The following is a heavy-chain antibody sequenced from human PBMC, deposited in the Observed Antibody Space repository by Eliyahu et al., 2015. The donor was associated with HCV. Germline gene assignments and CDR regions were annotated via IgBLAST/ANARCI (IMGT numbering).Heavy chain of an antibody. J-gene: IGHJ4*02. CDR3: ARDSGSHYGMFDS. Sequence: QVQLVESGGGLVKPGGSXRLSCXASXFTFSDYFMTWIRQAPGKGLXWVSYISSRSLTIYYADSVKGRFTTSRDNARNTLYLQMNSLTAEDTAIYYCARDSGSHYGMFDSWGQGTMVTASS. D-gene: IGHD1-26*01. CDR1: XFTFSDYF. CDR2: ISSRSLTI. V-gene: IGHV3-11*01.